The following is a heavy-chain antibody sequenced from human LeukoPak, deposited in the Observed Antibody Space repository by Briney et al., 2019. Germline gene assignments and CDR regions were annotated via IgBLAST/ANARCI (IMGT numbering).Heavy chain of an antibody. J-gene: IGHJ4*02. CDR3: AREGLWLRNFDY. CDR2: ISGSGGST. V-gene: IGHV3-23*01. D-gene: IGHD5-18*01. Sequence: GGSLRLSCAASGFTFSSYAMSWVRQAPGKGLEWVSAISGSGGSTYYADSVKGRFTISRDNSKNTLYLQMNSLGAEDTAVYYCAREGLWLRNFDYWGQGTLVTVSS. CDR1: GFTFSSYA.